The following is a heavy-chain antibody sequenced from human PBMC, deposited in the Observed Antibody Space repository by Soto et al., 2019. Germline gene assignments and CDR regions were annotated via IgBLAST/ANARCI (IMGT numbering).Heavy chain of an antibody. J-gene: IGHJ1*01. D-gene: IGHD2-8*01. CDR1: GFTFKYYA. V-gene: IGHV3-23*01. CDR3: ARGFKWYGGQDFPD. Sequence: EVQLLQSGGGLAQPGTSLRLSCAASGFTFKYYAMTWVRQAPGKGLEWVSTISGRGDKTDYADSVKGRFRVSRDNSKDTLYLQMDSLRADGTALYYWARGFKWYGGQDFPDWGQGTLVTVSS. CDR2: ISGRGDKT.